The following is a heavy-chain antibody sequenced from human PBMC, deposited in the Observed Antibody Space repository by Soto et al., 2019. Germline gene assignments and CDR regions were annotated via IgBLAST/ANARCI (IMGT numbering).Heavy chain of an antibody. CDR2: INHSGSI. Sequence: SETLSLTCNASGGSVSSSDSAWGWIRQSPGKGLEWIGEINHSGSINYIPSLKSRVTISVDTSKNQFSLKLSSVTAADTAVYYCARGQYDYIWGSYRPATFDYWGQGTLVTVSS. CDR1: GGSVSSSDSA. D-gene: IGHD3-16*02. CDR3: ARGQYDYIWGSYRPATFDY. J-gene: IGHJ4*02. V-gene: IGHV4-39*07.